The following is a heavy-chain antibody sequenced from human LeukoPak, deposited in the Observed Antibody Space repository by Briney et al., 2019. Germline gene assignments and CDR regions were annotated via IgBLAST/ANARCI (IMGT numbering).Heavy chain of an antibody. D-gene: IGHD3-22*01. CDR1: GGSISSSSYY. CDR3: ARDPPPYYDSSSAFDI. V-gene: IGHV4-39*07. J-gene: IGHJ3*02. Sequence: MSSEALSLTCTVSGGSISSSSYYWGWIRQPLGKGLEWIGSIYYSGSTYYNPSLKSRVTISVDTSKNQFSLKLSSVTAADTAVYYCARDPPPYYDSSSAFDIWGQGTMVTVSS. CDR2: IYYSGST.